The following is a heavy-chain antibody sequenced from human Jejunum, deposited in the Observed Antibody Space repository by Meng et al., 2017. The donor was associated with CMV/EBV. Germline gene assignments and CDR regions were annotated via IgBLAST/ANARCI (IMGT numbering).Heavy chain of an antibody. J-gene: IGHJ6*02. CDR2: ISTTSTYI. D-gene: IGHD2-2*01. V-gene: IGHV3-21*01. CDR1: ELSFSSNN. CDR3: ANQMPWNYYYGMDL. Sequence: SELSFSSNNMNWVRQAPGKGLEWVASISTTSTYIYYADPVKGRFTISRDNAKNSLYLQMNSLRVEDTAVYYCANQMPWNYYYGMDLWGQGTTVTVSS.